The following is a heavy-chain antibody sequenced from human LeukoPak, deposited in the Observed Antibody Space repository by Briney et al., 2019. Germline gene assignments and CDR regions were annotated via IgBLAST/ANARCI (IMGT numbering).Heavy chain of an antibody. CDR2: IYTSGST. CDR1: GGSISSYY. J-gene: IGHJ5*02. V-gene: IGHV4-4*07. Sequence: SETLSLTCTVSGGSISSYYWSWIRQPAGKGLEWIGRIYTSGSTNYNPSLKSRVTMSVDTSKNQFSLKLSSVTAADTAVYYCARDLGYCSSTGCWFWFDPWGQGTLVTVSS. D-gene: IGHD2-2*01. CDR3: ARDLGYCSSTGCWFWFDP.